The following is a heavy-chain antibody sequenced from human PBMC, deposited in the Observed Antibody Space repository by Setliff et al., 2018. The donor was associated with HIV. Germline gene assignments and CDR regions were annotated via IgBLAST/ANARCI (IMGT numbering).Heavy chain of an antibody. D-gene: IGHD6-19*01. Sequence: PSETLSLTCSVAGASMTSHYLTWIRQPRGMGLEWIGNIYGSGTTKYNPSLRSRVTISVDKSKNQLSLSLDSVTAADTAVYYCATDPKGDGWAYFDSWGQGTLVTV. V-gene: IGHV4-59*11. CDR2: IYGSGTT. J-gene: IGHJ4*02. CDR1: GASMTSHY. CDR3: ATDPKGDGWAYFDS.